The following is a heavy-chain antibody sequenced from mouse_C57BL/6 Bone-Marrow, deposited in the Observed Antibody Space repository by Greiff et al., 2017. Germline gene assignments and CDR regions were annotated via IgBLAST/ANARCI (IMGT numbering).Heavy chain of an antibody. CDR2: IDPENGDT. Sequence: VQLQQSGAELVRPGASVKLSCTASGFNIKDDYMHWVKQRPEQGLEWIGWIDPENGDTEYASKFQGKATITADTSTNTAYLQLSILTSEDTAVYFYTCATSQEDFDYWGQGTTLTVSS. CDR1: GFNIKDDY. V-gene: IGHV14-4*01. J-gene: IGHJ2*01. D-gene: IGHD3-2*02. CDR3: TCATSQEDFDY.